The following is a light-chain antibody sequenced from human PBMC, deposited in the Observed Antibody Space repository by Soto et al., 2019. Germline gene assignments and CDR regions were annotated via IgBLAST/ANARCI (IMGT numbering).Light chain of an antibody. V-gene: IGLV3-21*02. Sequence: SYDLTQPPSVSVAPGQKARISCVGSNFETKRVHWYHQRPGQAPILVVYDNNDRPSGIPERFTGSNSGNTATLTISRVEAGDEADYYCSVWYRFSDNPYVFASGT. J-gene: IGLJ2*01. CDR1: NFETKR. CDR2: DNN. CDR3: SVWYRFSDNPYV.